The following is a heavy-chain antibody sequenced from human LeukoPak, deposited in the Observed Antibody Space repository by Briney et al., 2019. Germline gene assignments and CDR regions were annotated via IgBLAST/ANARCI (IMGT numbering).Heavy chain of an antibody. CDR1: GFTFSNYA. V-gene: IGHV3-23*01. CDR3: VRDPSGSGFAFDS. D-gene: IGHD1-1*01. CDR2: ISGSGDDP. Sequence: GGSLRLSCAASGFTFSNYAMNWVRQAPGKGLEWVSSISGSGDDPSYADSVKGRFTISRDNSEDTQYLQMNSLRAEDTAVYYCVRDPSGSGFAFDSWGQGALVTVSS. J-gene: IGHJ4*02.